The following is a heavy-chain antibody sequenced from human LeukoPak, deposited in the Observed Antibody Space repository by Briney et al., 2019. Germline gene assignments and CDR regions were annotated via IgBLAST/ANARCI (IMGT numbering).Heavy chain of an antibody. CDR3: VRDGGVSGYDLLDY. J-gene: IGHJ4*02. CDR1: GFIFSNYW. CDR2: VNQDGSKE. V-gene: IGHV3-7*01. Sequence: GGSLRLSCTASGFIFSNYWMTWVRQAPGKGLEWVAQVNQDGSKEYYIDSVKARFSISRDNARNSLSLQMNSLRAEDTAVYYCVRDGGVSGYDLLDYWGQGTLVAVSS. D-gene: IGHD5-12*01.